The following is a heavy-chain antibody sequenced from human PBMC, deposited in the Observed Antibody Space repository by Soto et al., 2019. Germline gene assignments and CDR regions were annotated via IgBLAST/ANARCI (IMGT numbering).Heavy chain of an antibody. CDR1: GGSISSGGYY. CDR2: IYYSGST. V-gene: IGHV4-31*03. J-gene: IGHJ5*02. CDR3: ARFSSSWYWFDP. D-gene: IGHD6-13*01. Sequence: SETLSLTCTVSGGSISSGGYYWSWIRQHPGKGLEWIGYIYYSGSTYYNPSLKSRVTISVDTSKNQFSLKLSSVTAADTAVYYCARFSSSWYWFDPWGQGTLVTVSS.